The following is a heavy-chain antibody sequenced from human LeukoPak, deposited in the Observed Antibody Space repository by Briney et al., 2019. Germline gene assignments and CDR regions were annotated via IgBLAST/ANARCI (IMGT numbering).Heavy chain of an antibody. CDR1: GGTFSSYA. Sequence: ASVKVSCKASGGTFSSYAISWVRQAPGQGLEWMGGIIPIFGTANYAQKFQGRVTITADESTSTAYMELSSLRSEDTAVYYCASGPCYDILNGIFDYWGQGTLVTVSS. V-gene: IGHV1-69*13. J-gene: IGHJ4*02. CDR2: IIPIFGTA. D-gene: IGHD3-9*01. CDR3: ASGPCYDILNGIFDY.